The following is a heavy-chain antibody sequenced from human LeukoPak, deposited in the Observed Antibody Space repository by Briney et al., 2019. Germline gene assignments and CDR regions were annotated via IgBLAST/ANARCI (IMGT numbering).Heavy chain of an antibody. CDR3: VRNPHGDFDY. V-gene: IGHV3-7*03. D-gene: IGHD4-17*01. Sequence: GGSLRLSCAASGFTFSTYWMSWVRQAPGKGLEWVANIKQDGSEKNYVDPVKGRFTISRDNAKNSLYLQMNSLRADDTAVYYCVRNPHGDFDYWGQGTLVTVSS. CDR2: IKQDGSEK. CDR1: GFTFSTYW. J-gene: IGHJ4*02.